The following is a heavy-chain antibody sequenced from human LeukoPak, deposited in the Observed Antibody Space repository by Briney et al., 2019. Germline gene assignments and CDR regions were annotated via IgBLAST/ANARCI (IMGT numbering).Heavy chain of an antibody. J-gene: IGHJ6*03. CDR3: AKYDSSSSIYYYYMGV. Sequence: PGGSLRHSCAASGFTFSNYAMAWVRQAPGKGLEWVSAISGSGGSIYLADSVKGRFIISRDNSKNTLSLQMNSLRAEDTAVYYCAKYDSSSSIYYYYMGVWGKGTTVTVSS. CDR2: ISGSGGSI. CDR1: GFTFSNYA. V-gene: IGHV3-23*01. D-gene: IGHD6-6*01.